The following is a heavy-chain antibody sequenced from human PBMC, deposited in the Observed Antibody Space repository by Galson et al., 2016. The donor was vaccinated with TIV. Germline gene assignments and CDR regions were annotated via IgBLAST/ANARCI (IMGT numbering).Heavy chain of an antibody. CDR2: IYPGDSDT. J-gene: IGHJ4*02. CDR3: ARRADSSGYYYSFDY. Sequence: QSGAEVKKPGDSLKISCKTSGYRFTNSWIAWVRQMPGKGLEWMGIIYPGDSDTRYSPSFQGQVTISADKSISTAYLQWSSLKASDTAMYYCARRADSSGYYYSFDYWGQGTLVTVSS. D-gene: IGHD3-22*01. V-gene: IGHV5-51*03. CDR1: GYRFTNSW.